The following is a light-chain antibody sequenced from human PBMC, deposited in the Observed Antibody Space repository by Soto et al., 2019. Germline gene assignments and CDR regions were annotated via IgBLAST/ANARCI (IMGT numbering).Light chain of an antibody. Sequence: ERVMTQSPATLSVSPGERVTLSWRASQSVSTSNLAWYQQRPGQAPRLLIFGASSRATGIPDRFSGTGSGTDFTLTISRLEPEDFAVYYCQQYGNSPWTFGQGTKVDIK. CDR3: QQYGNSPWT. J-gene: IGKJ1*01. V-gene: IGKV3-20*01. CDR1: QSVSTSN. CDR2: GAS.